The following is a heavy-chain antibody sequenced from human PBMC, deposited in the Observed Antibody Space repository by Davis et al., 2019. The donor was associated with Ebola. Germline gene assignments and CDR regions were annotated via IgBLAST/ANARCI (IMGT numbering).Heavy chain of an antibody. D-gene: IGHD2-2*01. CDR3: ARQLPYYSYGMDV. CDR1: GFTVSSNY. CDR2: IYNGGST. Sequence: GGSLRLSCAASGFTVSSNYMSWVRQAPGKGLEWVSVIYNGGSTYYADSVKGRFTISRDNSKNTLYLQMNSLRAEDTAVYFCARQLPYYSYGMDVRGQGTTVTVSS. V-gene: IGHV3-53*01. J-gene: IGHJ6*02.